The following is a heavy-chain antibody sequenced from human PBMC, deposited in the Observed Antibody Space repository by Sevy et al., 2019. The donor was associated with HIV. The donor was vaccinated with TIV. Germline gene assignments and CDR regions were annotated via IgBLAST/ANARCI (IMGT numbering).Heavy chain of an antibody. CDR1: GFSISNNY. CDR3: ARGYCGGGSCTAFVP. J-gene: IGHJ5*02. Sequence: GGSLRLSCAASGFSISNNYTAWVRQAPGKGLEWVSVMYSGGSPYYADSVKGRFALSRDMSKNTVYLQMNSLRAEDTAVYYCARGYCGGGSCTAFVPWGQGTLVTASS. CDR2: MYSGGSP. D-gene: IGHD2-15*01. V-gene: IGHV3-53*01.